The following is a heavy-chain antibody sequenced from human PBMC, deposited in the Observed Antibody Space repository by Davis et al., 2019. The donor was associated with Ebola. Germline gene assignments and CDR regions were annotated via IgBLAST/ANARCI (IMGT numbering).Heavy chain of an antibody. CDR2: MYSGGTT. V-gene: IGHV3-53*01. Sequence: GGSLRLSCAASGFSVSTKYMNWVRQAPGKGLQWVSIMYSGGTTYYADSVKGRFTISRDSSKNTVYLQMNNLRAEDTAVYYCARGDFYYGVDVWGQGTTVTVS. J-gene: IGHJ6*02. CDR3: ARGDFYYGVDV. CDR1: GFSVSTKY.